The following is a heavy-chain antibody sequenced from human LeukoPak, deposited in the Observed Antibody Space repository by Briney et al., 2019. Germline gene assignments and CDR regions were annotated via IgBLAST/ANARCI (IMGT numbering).Heavy chain of an antibody. V-gene: IGHV3-7*02. J-gene: IGHJ4*02. Sequence: GGSLRLSCAASGFTISSYWMTWVRQAPGKGLEWVANINQDASEKYYVDSVKGRFTISRDNAKNSLYLQMNSLRDEDTAVYYCARGSGSAFDYWGQGTLVTVSS. D-gene: IGHD2-15*01. CDR3: ARGSGSAFDY. CDR1: GFTISSYW. CDR2: INQDASEK.